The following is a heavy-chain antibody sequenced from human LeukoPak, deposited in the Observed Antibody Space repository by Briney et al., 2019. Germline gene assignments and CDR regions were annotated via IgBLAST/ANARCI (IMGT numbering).Heavy chain of an antibody. D-gene: IGHD1-26*01. Sequence: GGSLRLSWAASGXSFSSYEMNWVRQAPGKGLGWVAYISSSGSTIYYADSVKGRFTISRDNAKNSLYLQMNSLRAEDTAVYYCARGGSYGAYWGQGTLVTVSS. CDR2: ISSSGSTI. J-gene: IGHJ4*02. CDR3: ARGGSYGAY. CDR1: GXSFSSYE. V-gene: IGHV3-48*03.